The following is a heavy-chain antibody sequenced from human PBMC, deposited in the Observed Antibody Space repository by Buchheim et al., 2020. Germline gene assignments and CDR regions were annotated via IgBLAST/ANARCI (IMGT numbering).Heavy chain of an antibody. V-gene: IGHV3-7*03. CDR3: ARFFSGGHYYYGMDV. CDR2: IKQDGSEK. J-gene: IGHJ6*02. Sequence: EVQLVESGGGLVQPGGSLRLSCAASGFTFSSYWMSWVRQAPGKGLEWVANIKQDGSEKYYVDSVKGRFTISRDNAKNSPYLQMNSLRAEDTAVYYCARFFSGGHYYYGMDVWGQGTT. D-gene: IGHD3-10*01. CDR1: GFTFSSYW.